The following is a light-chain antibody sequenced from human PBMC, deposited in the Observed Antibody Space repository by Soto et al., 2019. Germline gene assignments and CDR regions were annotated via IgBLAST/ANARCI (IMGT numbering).Light chain of an antibody. CDR3: GLYMGSGSVV. Sequence: QTVVTQEPSFSVSPGGTVTLTCGLNSGSVSTSYYPTWYQQTPGQTPRTLIYNTNSRSSGVPDRFSGSILGNKAALTITGAQADDESDYYCGLYMGSGSVVFGGGTKLTVL. CDR1: SGSVSTSYY. J-gene: IGLJ2*01. V-gene: IGLV8-61*01. CDR2: NTN.